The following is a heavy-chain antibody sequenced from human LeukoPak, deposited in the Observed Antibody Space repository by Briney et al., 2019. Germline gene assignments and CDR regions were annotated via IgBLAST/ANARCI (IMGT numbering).Heavy chain of an antibody. J-gene: IGHJ4*02. V-gene: IGHV7-4-1*02. CDR1: GYTITNNY. CDR3: ARDRYYYDSSGYYRHFDY. Sequence: ASVKVSCKASGYTITNNYMHWVRQAPGQGLEWMGWINTNTGNPTYAQGFTGRFVFSLDTSVSTAYLQISSLKAEDTAVYYCARDRYYYDSSGYYRHFDYWGQGTLVTVSS. CDR2: INTNTGNP. D-gene: IGHD3-22*01.